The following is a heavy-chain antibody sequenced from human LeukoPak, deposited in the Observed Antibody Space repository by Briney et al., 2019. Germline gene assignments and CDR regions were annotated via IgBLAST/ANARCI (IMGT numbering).Heavy chain of an antibody. J-gene: IGHJ3*02. D-gene: IGHD3-10*01. V-gene: IGHV6-1*01. CDR1: GDSVSSNSAA. CDR3: ARDSPPWFPYAFDI. Sequence: SQTLSLTCAISGDSVSSNSAAWNWIRQSPSRGLEWLGRTYYRSKWYNDYAVSVKSRITINPDTSQNQSSLQLNSVTPEDTAVYYCARDSPPWFPYAFDIWGQGTMVTVSS. CDR2: TYYRSKWYN.